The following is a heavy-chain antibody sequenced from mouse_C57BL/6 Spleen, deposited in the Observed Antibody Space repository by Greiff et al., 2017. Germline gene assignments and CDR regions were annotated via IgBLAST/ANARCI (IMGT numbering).Heavy chain of an antibody. CDR3: AIGRYYGSSLRVYFDY. J-gene: IGHJ2*01. Sequence: VQLQQSDAELVKPGASVKISCKVSGYTFTDHTIHWMKQRPEQGLEWIGYIYPRDGSTKYNEKFKGKATLTADKSSSTAYMQLNSLTSEDSAVYFCAIGRYYGSSLRVYFDYWGQGTTLTVSS. V-gene: IGHV1-78*01. CDR1: GYTFTDHT. CDR2: IYPRDGST. D-gene: IGHD1-1*01.